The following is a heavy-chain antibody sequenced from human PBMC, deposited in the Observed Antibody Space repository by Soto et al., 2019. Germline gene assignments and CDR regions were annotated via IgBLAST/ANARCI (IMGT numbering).Heavy chain of an antibody. J-gene: IGHJ6*02. CDR2: IYYSGST. CDR3: AREDRRYCSGGSCYGYYYYGMDV. D-gene: IGHD2-15*01. Sequence: LSLTCTVSGGSISSGDYYWSWIRQPPGKGLEWIGYIYYSGSTYYNPSLKSRVTISVDTSKNQFSLKLSSVTAADTAVYYCAREDRRYCSGGSCYGYYYYGMDVWGQGTTVTVSS. CDR1: GGSISSGDYY. V-gene: IGHV4-30-4*01.